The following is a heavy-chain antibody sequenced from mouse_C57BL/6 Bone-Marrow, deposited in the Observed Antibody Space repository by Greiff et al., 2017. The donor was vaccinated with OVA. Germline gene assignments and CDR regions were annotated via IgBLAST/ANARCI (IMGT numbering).Heavy chain of an antibody. CDR3: VRAVYYGNYGGWYFDV. J-gene: IGHJ1*03. Sequence: VKLMESGGGLVQPKGSLQLSCAASGFSFNTYAMNWVRQAPGKGLEWVARIRSKSNNYATYYADSVKDRFTISRDDSESMLYLQMNNLKTEDTAMYYCVRAVYYGNYGGWYFDVWGTGTTVTVSS. D-gene: IGHD2-1*01. V-gene: IGHV10-1*01. CDR2: IRSKSNNYAT. CDR1: GFSFNTYA.